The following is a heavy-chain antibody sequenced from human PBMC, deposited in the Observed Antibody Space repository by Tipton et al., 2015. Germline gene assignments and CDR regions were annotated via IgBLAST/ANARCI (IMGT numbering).Heavy chain of an antibody. J-gene: IGHJ4*02. V-gene: IGHV4-31*03. CDR2: VYSSGST. Sequence: TLSLTCTVSGDSINSGGHYWTWTRQHPGKGLEWIGNVYSSGSTYYNPSLKSRVTISADTSKNQFSLKLSSVTAADTAVYYCASTAGVVATLDYWGQGTLVTVSS. D-gene: IGHD5-12*01. CDR1: GDSINSGGHY. CDR3: ASTAGVVATLDY.